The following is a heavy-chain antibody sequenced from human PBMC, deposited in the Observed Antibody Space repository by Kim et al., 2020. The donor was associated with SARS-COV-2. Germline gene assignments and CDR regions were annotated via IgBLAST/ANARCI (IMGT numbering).Heavy chain of an antibody. Sequence: VKGRLTISRDNAKNSLYLQMNSLRAEDTAVYYCARDGYSSSSYYYYGMDVWGQGTTVTVSS. V-gene: IGHV3-11*06. CDR3: ARDGYSSSSYYYYGMDV. D-gene: IGHD6-6*01. J-gene: IGHJ6*02.